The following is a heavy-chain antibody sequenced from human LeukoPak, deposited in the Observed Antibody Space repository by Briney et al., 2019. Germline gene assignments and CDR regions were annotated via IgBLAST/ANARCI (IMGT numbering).Heavy chain of an antibody. V-gene: IGHV4-4*07. CDR2: IYTSGST. Sequence: SETLSLTCTVSGASISSYYWSWIRQPAGKGLEWIGRIYTSGSTNYNPSLKSRVTMSVDTSKNQFSLKLSSVTAADTAVYYCARVDGSGRHNWYFDLWGRGTLVTVSS. CDR1: GASISSYY. CDR3: ARVDGSGRHNWYFDL. D-gene: IGHD6-19*01. J-gene: IGHJ2*01.